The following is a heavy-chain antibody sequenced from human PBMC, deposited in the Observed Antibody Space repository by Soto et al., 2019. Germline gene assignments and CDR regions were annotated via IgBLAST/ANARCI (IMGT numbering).Heavy chain of an antibody. D-gene: IGHD1-26*01. J-gene: IGHJ6*03. CDR1: GGTFSSYA. CDR3: ARAVGGDRYYYYYMDV. V-gene: IGHV1-69*13. Sequence: ASVKVSCKASGGTFSSYAISWVRQAPGQGLEWMGGIIPIFGTANYAQKFQGRVTITADESTSTAYMELSSLRSEDTAVYYCARAVGGDRYYYYYMDVWGKGPTVTVSS. CDR2: IIPIFGTA.